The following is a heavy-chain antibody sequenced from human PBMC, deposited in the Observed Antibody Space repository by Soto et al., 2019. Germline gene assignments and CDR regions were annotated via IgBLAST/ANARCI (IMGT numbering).Heavy chain of an antibody. CDR3: ARDYSGYDYYYYYYMDV. D-gene: IGHD5-12*01. Sequence: ASVKLSCKASGYTFTSYAMHWVRQAPGQRLEWMGWINAGNGNTKYSQKFQGRVTITRDTSASTAYMELSSLRSEDTAVYYCARDYSGYDYYYYYYMDVWGKGTTVTVSS. CDR1: GYTFTSYA. J-gene: IGHJ6*03. V-gene: IGHV1-3*01. CDR2: INAGNGNT.